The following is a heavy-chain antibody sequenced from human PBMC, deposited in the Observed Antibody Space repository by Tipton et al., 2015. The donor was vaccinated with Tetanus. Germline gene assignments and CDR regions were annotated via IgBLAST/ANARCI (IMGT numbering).Heavy chain of an antibody. J-gene: IGHJ4*02. CDR1: GASISSGGYY. CDR2: VYYSGSNS. Sequence: GASISSGGYYWSWVRQHPEKGLEWIGYVYYSGSNSYYNPSLKSRVTVSLDTSKNQFFLKLRSVTAADTAVYFCARDRGRESYGFGGYFDYWGQGRLVTVSS. V-gene: IGHV4-31*02. D-gene: IGHD3-16*02. CDR3: ARDRGRESYGFGGYFDY.